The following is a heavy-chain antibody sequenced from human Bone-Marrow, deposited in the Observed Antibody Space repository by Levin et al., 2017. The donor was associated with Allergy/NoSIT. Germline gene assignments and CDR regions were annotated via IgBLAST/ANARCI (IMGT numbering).Heavy chain of an antibody. CDR1: GFTFSNYW. J-gene: IGHJ4*02. CDR2: IKSDGSTT. V-gene: IGHV3-74*01. CDR3: ARELPFDY. D-gene: IGHD2-15*01. Sequence: GESLKISCAASGFTFSNYWMHWVRQAPGKGLVWVSRIKSDGSTTNYADSVKGRFTISRDNAKNTLYLQMNSLRAEDTAVYYCARELPFDYWGQGTLVTVSS.